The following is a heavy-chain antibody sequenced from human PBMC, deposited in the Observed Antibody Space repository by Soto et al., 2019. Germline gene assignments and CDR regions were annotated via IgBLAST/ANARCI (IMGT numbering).Heavy chain of an antibody. V-gene: IGHV1-8*01. J-gene: IGHJ6*02. CDR3: ARALRDSTIFGVVPHYYYYYGMDV. CDR1: GYTFTSYD. D-gene: IGHD3-3*01. Sequence: ASVKVSCKASGYTFTSYDINWVRQATGQGLEWMGWMNPNSGNTGYAQKFQGRVTMTRNTSISTAYMELSSLRSEDTAVYYCARALRDSTIFGVVPHYYYYYGMDVWGQGDTVTVSS. CDR2: MNPNSGNT.